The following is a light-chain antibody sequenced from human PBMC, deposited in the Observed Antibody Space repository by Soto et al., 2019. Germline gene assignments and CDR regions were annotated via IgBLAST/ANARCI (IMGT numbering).Light chain of an antibody. V-gene: IGKV3-11*01. J-gene: IGKJ1*01. CDR2: DAS. CDR1: QSVSSY. CDR3: QQRSNWLWT. Sequence: EIVLTQSPATLSLSPGERATLSCRASQSVSSYLAWYQQKPGQAPRLLIYDASNRATGIPARFSGSGSGTDFTLSISGLEPEDLAVYYCQQRSNWLWTFGQGTKVEIK.